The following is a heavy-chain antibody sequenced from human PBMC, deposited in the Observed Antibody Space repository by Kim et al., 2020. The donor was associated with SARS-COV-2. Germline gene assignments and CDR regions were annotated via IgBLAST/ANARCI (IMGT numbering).Heavy chain of an antibody. V-gene: IGHV4-34*01. D-gene: IGHD6-13*01. CDR2: INHSGST. Sequence: SETLSLTCAVYGGSFSGYYWSWIRQPPGKGLEWIGEINHSGSTNYNPSLKSRVTISVDTSKNQFSLKLSSVTAADTAVYYCARGDKPLYSSSWRAKYFQHWGQGTLVTVSS. CDR3: ARGDKPLYSSSWRAKYFQH. J-gene: IGHJ1*01. CDR1: GGSFSGYY.